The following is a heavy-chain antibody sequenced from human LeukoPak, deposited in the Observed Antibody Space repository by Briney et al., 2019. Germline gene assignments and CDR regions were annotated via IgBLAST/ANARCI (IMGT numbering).Heavy chain of an antibody. V-gene: IGHV3-74*01. CDR2: ISSDGSIR. CDR1: GLTFSRYW. J-gene: IGHJ4*02. CDR3: ASQVSTGH. Sequence: QTGGSLRPSCAASGLTFSRYWMHWVRHAPGKGLVWVSHISSDGSIRNYADSVKGRFTISRDNAKNMLSLQMNSLRADDTAMYYCASQVSTGHWGQGTLVTVSS. D-gene: IGHD3-10*01.